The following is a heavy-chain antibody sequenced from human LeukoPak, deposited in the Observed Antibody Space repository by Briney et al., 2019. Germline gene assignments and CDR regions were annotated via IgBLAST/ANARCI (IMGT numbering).Heavy chain of an antibody. D-gene: IGHD2-2*02. CDR1: GGSISSYY. Sequence: SETLSLTCTVSGGSISSYYWSWIRQPPGKGLEWIGYIYYSGSTDYNPSLKSRVTISVDTSKNQFSLKLNSVTAADTAVYYCARGKNTLSDYWGQGTLVTVSS. V-gene: IGHV4-59*01. J-gene: IGHJ4*02. CDR3: ARGKNTLSDY. CDR2: IYYSGST.